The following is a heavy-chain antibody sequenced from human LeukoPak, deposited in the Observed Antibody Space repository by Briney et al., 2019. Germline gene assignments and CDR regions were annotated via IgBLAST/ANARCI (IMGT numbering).Heavy chain of an antibody. V-gene: IGHV3-30*02. CDR3: AKDRALFDS. D-gene: IGHD3-10*01. CDR1: GFTFTRSG. Sequence: GGSLRLSCAASGFTFTRSGMHRVRQAPGKGLEWVAFIRHDESNKYYADSVKGRFTISRDTSKSTLHLQMNSLRAEDTATYYCAKDRALFDSWGQGTLVTVSS. CDR2: IRHDESNK. J-gene: IGHJ4*02.